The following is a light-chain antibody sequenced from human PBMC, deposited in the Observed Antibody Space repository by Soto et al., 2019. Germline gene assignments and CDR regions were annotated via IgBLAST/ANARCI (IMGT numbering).Light chain of an antibody. CDR3: QQAYSFPIT. J-gene: IGKJ5*01. V-gene: IGKV1-12*01. CDR1: QGIARV. Sequence: QMTQSPSSVSASVGDRFSITGRASQGIARVLGWYQQKPGKAPKILIFAASSLQSGVPSRFSASGSGTDFTLSISNLQPEDFATYYCQQAYSFPITFGQGTRLEIK. CDR2: AAS.